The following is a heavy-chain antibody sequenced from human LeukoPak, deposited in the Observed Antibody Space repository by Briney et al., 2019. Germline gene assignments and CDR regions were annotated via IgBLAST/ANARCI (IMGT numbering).Heavy chain of an antibody. D-gene: IGHD2-2*01. CDR2: INPNSGCT. Sequence: GASVKVSCKASGYTFTAYCMHWLRQAPGQGLEWMGWINPNSGCTKYAQKFQGRVTMTRDTSISTAYMEVSRLRSDDTAVYYCATNPAATRGFDNWGQGTLVTVSS. CDR3: ATNPAATRGFDN. V-gene: IGHV1-2*02. CDR1: GYTFTAYC. J-gene: IGHJ4*02.